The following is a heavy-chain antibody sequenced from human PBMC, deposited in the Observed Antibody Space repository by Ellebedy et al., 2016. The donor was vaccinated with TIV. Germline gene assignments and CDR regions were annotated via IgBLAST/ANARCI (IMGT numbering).Heavy chain of an antibody. J-gene: IGHJ5*02. Sequence: SETLSLTCTVSGGSISSSSYYWGWIRQPPGKGLEWIGSIYYSGSTYYNPSLKSRVTISVDTSKNQFSLKLSSVTAADTAVYYCARSQTGYAGWFDPWGQGTLVTVSS. CDR1: GGSISSSSYY. D-gene: IGHD3-9*01. CDR3: ARSQTGYAGWFDP. CDR2: IYYSGST. V-gene: IGHV4-39*07.